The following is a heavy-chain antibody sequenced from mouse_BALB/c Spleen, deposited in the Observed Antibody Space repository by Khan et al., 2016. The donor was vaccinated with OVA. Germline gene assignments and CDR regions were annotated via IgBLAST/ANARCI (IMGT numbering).Heavy chain of an antibody. CDR2: INPDSSTI. V-gene: IGHV4-1*02. Sequence: EVQLVESGGGLVQPGGSLKLSCAASGFDFSRYWMSWVRQAPGKGLEWIGEINPDSSTINYTPSLKDKFIISRDNAKNMLYLQMSKVRSEDTALYYCARLGYYGYFNVWGAGTTVTVSS. D-gene: IGHD2-2*01. J-gene: IGHJ1*01. CDR3: ARLGYYGYFNV. CDR1: GFDFSRYW.